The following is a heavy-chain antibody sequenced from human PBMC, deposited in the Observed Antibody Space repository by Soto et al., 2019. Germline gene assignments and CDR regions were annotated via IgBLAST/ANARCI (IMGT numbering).Heavy chain of an antibody. Sequence: SETLSLTCAVSGVSISRGNWWTWVRRTPQRGLEYIGEIFHDGTANYYPSFERRVAISVDTSKNQFTLTLTSVTAADTAIDFCATLVYDTRLKYMYFDFWGQGALVTVSS. J-gene: IGHJ4*02. CDR2: IFHDGTA. D-gene: IGHD3-22*01. CDR3: ATLVYDTRLKYMYFDF. CDR1: GVSISRGNW. V-gene: IGHV4-4*02.